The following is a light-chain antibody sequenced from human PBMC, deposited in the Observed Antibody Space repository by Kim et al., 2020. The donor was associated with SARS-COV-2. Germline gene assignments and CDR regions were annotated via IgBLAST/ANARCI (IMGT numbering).Light chain of an antibody. V-gene: IGKV1-5*03. CDR1: QSISGW. CDR3: QQYKSYSPLT. CDR2: QAS. J-gene: IGKJ4*01. Sequence: DIQMTQSPSTLSASVGDRVSITCRASQSISGWLAWYQQKPGNAPKLLIYQASTLEGGVPSRFSGSGSGTEFTLTISSLQPDDFATYYCQQYKSYSPLTFGGGTKVDIK.